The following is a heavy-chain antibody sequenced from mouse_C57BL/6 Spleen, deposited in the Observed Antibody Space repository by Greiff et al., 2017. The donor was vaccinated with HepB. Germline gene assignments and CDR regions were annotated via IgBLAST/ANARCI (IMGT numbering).Heavy chain of an antibody. V-gene: IGHV1-54*01. Sequence: VKLMESGAELVRPGTSVKVSCKASGYAFTNYLIEWVKQRPGQGLEWIGVINPGSGGTNYNEKFKGKATLTADKSSSTAYMQLSSLTSEDSAVYFCARGDSTWFAYWGQGTLVTVSA. CDR3: ARGDSTWFAY. J-gene: IGHJ3*01. CDR2: INPGSGGT. CDR1: GYAFTNYL.